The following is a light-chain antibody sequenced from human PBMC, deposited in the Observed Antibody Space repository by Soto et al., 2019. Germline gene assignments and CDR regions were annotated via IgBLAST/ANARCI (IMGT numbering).Light chain of an antibody. J-gene: IGKJ4*01. V-gene: IGKV1-12*01. CDR2: AAT. CDR1: QDISSW. Sequence: DLQMTQSPSSVSASVGDRVTITCRASQDISSWLAWFQQKPGEAPRLLIYAATSLHSGVPSRFSGSGSGTDFTLTISSLQPEDFATYFCQQGDSFPLTFGGGTKVEIK. CDR3: QQGDSFPLT.